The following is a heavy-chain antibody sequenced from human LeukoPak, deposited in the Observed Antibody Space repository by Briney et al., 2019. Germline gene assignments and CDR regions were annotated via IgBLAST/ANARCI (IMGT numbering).Heavy chain of an antibody. CDR2: INPSGGST. D-gene: IGHD3-22*01. V-gene: IGHV1-46*01. CDR1: GYTFTSYY. J-gene: IGHJ4*02. Sequence: ASVKVSCKASGYTFTSYYMHWVRQAPGQGLEWMGIINPSGGSTSYAQKFQGRVTMTRDTSTSTVYMELSSLRSEDTAVCYCAAITGYGSSGYSQFDYWGQGTLVTVSS. CDR3: AAITGYGSSGYSQFDY.